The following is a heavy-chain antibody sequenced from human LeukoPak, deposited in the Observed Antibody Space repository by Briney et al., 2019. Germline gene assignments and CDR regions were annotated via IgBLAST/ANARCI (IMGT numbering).Heavy chain of an antibody. CDR1: GFTFSNYR. CDR2: ISSSGTPV. J-gene: IGHJ3*02. CDR3: ARGCAQNAFDI. Sequence: PGGSLRLSCAASGFTFSNYRMNWVRQAPGKGLEWVSYISSSGTPVFYADSVQGRFTISRDNAKNSLSLQMSSLRDEDTAVYYCARGCAQNAFDIWGQGTMVTVSS. D-gene: IGHD2-8*01. V-gene: IGHV3-48*02.